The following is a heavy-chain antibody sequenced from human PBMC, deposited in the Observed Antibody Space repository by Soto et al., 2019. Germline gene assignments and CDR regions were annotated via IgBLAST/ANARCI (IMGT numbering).Heavy chain of an antibody. CDR1: GGSFRDFY. Sequence: QVQLQQWGAGLLRPSETLSLTCAVYGGSFRDFYWSWLRQTPEKGLEWIGEINHSGDTKYNQSLESRVTISVDTSTNQFSLKVNFVTPADTAVYYCARTGGMDVWGPGATVPVSS. J-gene: IGHJ6*02. CDR3: ARTGGMDV. V-gene: IGHV4-34*01. CDR2: INHSGDT.